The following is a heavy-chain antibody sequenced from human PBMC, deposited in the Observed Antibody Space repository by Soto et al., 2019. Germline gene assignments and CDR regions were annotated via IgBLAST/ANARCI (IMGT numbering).Heavy chain of an antibody. CDR2: VFYSGAT. V-gene: IGHV4-39*01. CDR1: GGSITTSSYY. CDR3: ARQGDASGFYFEY. J-gene: IGHJ4*02. Sequence: QLQLQESGPGLVKPSETLPLTCTVSGGSITTSSYYWAWIRQSPGKGLEWIASVFYSGATYYNPSLRSRVTISADTSKNQFSLSLKSVTAADTAVYYCARQGDASGFYFEYWGQGTLVTASS. D-gene: IGHD2-2*01.